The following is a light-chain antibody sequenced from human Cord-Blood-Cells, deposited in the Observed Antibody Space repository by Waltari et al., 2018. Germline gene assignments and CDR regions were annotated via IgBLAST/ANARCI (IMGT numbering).Light chain of an antibody. J-gene: IGLJ2*01. Sequence: QSVLTQPPSVSGAPGQRVTISCTGSSSNIGAGYDVHWYQQLPGTAPKLLSYGNSNRPSGVPDRFSGSKSGTSASLAITGLQAEDEADYYCQSYDSSLSGSEVIFGGGTKLTVL. CDR2: GNS. CDR1: SSNIGAGYD. V-gene: IGLV1-40*01. CDR3: QSYDSSLSGSEVI.